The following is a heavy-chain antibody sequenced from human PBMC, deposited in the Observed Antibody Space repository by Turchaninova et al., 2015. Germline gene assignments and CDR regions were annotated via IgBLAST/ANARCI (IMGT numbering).Heavy chain of an antibody. CDR3: ARGVLTGYFFDY. J-gene: IGHJ4*02. Sequence: QVQLVQSGAEVKKPGASVKVSCKASGSTFTSYAMHWVRPAPGQRRAWMGWINAGNGNTKYSQKLQGRVTITRNTSASTAYRGLSSLGSEDTAVYYCARGVLTGYFFDYWGQGTLVTVSS. CDR1: GSTFTSYA. V-gene: IGHV1-3*01. CDR2: INAGNGNT. D-gene: IGHD3-9*01.